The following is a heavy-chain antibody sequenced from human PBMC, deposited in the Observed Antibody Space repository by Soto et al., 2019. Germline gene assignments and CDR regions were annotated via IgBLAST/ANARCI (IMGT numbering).Heavy chain of an antibody. CDR1: GCSISSGGYY. Sequence: QVQLQESGPGLVKPSQTLSLTCTVSGCSISSGGYYWSWIRQHPGKGLEWIGYIYYSGSTYYNPSLKSRVTISVDTSKNQFSMKLSSVTAADTAVYYCERFRSSWEDFFDYWGQGTLVTVSS. D-gene: IGHD6-13*01. J-gene: IGHJ4*02. V-gene: IGHV4-31*03. CDR3: ERFRSSWEDFFDY. CDR2: IYYSGST.